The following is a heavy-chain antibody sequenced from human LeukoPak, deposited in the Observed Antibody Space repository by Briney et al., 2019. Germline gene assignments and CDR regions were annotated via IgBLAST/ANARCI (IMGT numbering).Heavy chain of an antibody. Sequence: GGSLRLSCAASGFTFSSYAMSWVRQAPGKGLEWVSGISGSGGSTCYADSVKGRFTISRDNSKNTVYLQMNSLRTEDTAVYYCAKTPKIRGVSNFDYWGQGTLVTVSS. D-gene: IGHD3-10*01. CDR2: ISGSGGST. CDR1: GFTFSSYA. V-gene: IGHV3-23*01. J-gene: IGHJ4*02. CDR3: AKTPKIRGVSNFDY.